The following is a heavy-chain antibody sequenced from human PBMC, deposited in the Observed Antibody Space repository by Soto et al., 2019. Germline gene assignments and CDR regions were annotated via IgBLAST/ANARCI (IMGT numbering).Heavy chain of an antibody. V-gene: IGHV4-30-2*01. CDR1: GGSISRGGYS. J-gene: IGHJ4*02. D-gene: IGHD3-10*01. CDR2: IYHSGST. Sequence: SETLSLTCAFAGGSISRGGYSLSWIRQPPGKGLEWIGYIYHSGSTYYNPSLKSRVTISVDRSKNQFSLKLSSVKGRFTISRDNAKNSLYLQMNSLRVEDTAVYYCARESWANPDYWGQGTLVTVSS. CDR3: AKNSLYLQMNSLRVEDTAVYYCARESWANPDY.